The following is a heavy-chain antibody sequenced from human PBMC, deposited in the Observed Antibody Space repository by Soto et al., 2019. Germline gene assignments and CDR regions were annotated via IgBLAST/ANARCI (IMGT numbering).Heavy chain of an antibody. J-gene: IGHJ4*02. CDR3: TRRYSAARPGEGFDY. CDR2: IRSKANSYAT. V-gene: IGHV3-73*02. D-gene: IGHD6-6*01. Sequence: EVQLVESGGGLVQPGGSLKLSCAASGFTFSGSAMHWVRQASGKGLEWVGRIRSKANSYATAYAASVKGRFTISRDDSKNTAYLQMNSPKTEDTAVYYCTRRYSAARPGEGFDYWGQGTLVTVSS. CDR1: GFTFSGSA.